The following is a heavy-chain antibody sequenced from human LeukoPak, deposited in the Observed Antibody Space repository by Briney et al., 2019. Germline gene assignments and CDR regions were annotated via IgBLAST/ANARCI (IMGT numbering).Heavy chain of an antibody. Sequence: SVKVSCKASGGTFSSYAISWVRRAPGQGLEWMGGIIPIFGTANYAQKFQGRVTITADESTSTAYMELSSLRSEDTAVYYCARGGSGSYHLDYWGQGTLVTVSS. V-gene: IGHV1-69*01. CDR1: GGTFSSYA. CDR2: IIPIFGTA. D-gene: IGHD1-26*01. CDR3: ARGGSGSYHLDY. J-gene: IGHJ4*02.